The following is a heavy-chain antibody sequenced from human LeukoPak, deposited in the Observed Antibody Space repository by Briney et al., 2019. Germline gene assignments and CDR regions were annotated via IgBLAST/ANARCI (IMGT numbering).Heavy chain of an antibody. Sequence: SETLSLTCTVSGDSISSSFYYWGWIRQPPGKGLEWIGNIYYIGSTYYNPSLKSRVTISVDTSKNQFSLKLTSVTAADTAVYYCARVRVSAAGWSKYYFDYWGQGTLVTVSS. CDR1: GDSISSSFYY. CDR2: IYYIGST. D-gene: IGHD6-13*01. V-gene: IGHV4-39*07. J-gene: IGHJ4*02. CDR3: ARVRVSAAGWSKYYFDY.